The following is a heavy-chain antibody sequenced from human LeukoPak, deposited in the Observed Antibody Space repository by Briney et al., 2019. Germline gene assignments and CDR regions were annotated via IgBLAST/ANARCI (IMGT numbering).Heavy chain of an antibody. Sequence: GGSLRLSCAASGFTFSSYEMNWVRQAPGKGLEWVLYISSSGSTIYYADSVKGRFTISRDNAKNSLYLQMNSLRAEDTAVYYCARGGPYYYDSSGYYPFDYWGQGTLVTVSS. CDR3: ARGGPYYYDSSGYYPFDY. CDR2: ISSSGSTI. D-gene: IGHD3-22*01. J-gene: IGHJ4*02. V-gene: IGHV3-48*03. CDR1: GFTFSSYE.